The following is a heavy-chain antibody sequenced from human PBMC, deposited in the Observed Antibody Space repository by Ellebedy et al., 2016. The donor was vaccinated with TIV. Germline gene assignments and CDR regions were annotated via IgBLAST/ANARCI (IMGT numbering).Heavy chain of an antibody. J-gene: IGHJ5*02. Sequence: SETLSLTXTVSGGSISSSSYYWGWIRQPPGKGLEWIGSIYYSGSTYYNPSLKSRVTMSVDTSKNQFSLKLSSVTAADTAVYYCARGEVLRFLEWFDPWGQGTLVTVSS. CDR2: IYYSGST. CDR3: ARGEVLRFLEWFDP. D-gene: IGHD3-3*01. V-gene: IGHV4-39*07. CDR1: GGSISSSSYY.